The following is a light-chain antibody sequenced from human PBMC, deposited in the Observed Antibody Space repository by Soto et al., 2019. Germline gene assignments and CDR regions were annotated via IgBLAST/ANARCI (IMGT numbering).Light chain of an antibody. Sequence: GDRVTITCRASQSIDSWLAWYQQKPGRAPKLLLYEVSSLQSGVPPRFSGSGSGTEFTLTITSLQPGDFATYYCQQYNGYPWTFGQGTKVEIK. J-gene: IGKJ1*01. CDR2: EVS. CDR3: QQYNGYPWT. CDR1: QSIDSW. V-gene: IGKV1-5*01.